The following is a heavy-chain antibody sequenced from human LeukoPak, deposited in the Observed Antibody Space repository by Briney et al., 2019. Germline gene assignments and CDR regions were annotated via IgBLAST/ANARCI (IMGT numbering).Heavy chain of an antibody. Sequence: ASVKVSCKASGYTFTGYYMHWVRQAPGQGLEWMGWINPNSGGTNYAQKFQGRVTMTRDTSISTAYMELSRQRSDDTAVYYCARACSSTSCYPYWYFDLWGRGTLVTVSS. V-gene: IGHV1-2*02. CDR1: GYTFTGYY. D-gene: IGHD2-2*01. CDR2: INPNSGGT. J-gene: IGHJ2*01. CDR3: ARACSSTSCYPYWYFDL.